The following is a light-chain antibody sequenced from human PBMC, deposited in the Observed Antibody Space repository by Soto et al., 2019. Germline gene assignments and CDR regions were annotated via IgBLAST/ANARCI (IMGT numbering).Light chain of an antibody. CDR3: QSYDSSLSAPYV. CDR1: SSNIGAGYD. V-gene: IGLV1-40*01. CDR2: GNS. Sequence: QPVLTQPPSGSGVPGQRVTISCTGSSSNIGAGYDVHWYQQLPGTAPKLLIYGNSNRPSGVPDRFTGSKSSTSASLAITGLQAEDEADYYCQSYDSSLSAPYVFGTGTKVTVL. J-gene: IGLJ1*01.